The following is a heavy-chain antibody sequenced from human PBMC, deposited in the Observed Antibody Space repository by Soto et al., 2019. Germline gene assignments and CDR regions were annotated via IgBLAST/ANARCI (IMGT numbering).Heavy chain of an antibody. CDR2: IKQDGSEK. CDR1: GFTFSSYW. CDR3: ARDPTVKYYFDY. Sequence: EVQLVESGGGLVQPGGSLRLSCAASGFTFSSYWMSWVRQAPGKGLEWVANIKQDGSEKYYVDSLKGRFTNSRDNAKNSLYLQMNSLRAEDTAVYYCARDPTVKYYFDYWGQGTLVTVSS. J-gene: IGHJ4*02. V-gene: IGHV3-7*03. D-gene: IGHD4-4*01.